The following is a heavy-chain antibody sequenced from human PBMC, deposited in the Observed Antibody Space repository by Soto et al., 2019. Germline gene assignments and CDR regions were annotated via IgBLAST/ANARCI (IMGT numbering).Heavy chain of an antibody. V-gene: IGHV3-74*01. CDR2: TKSDGSGT. D-gene: IGHD3-10*01. CDR1: GFTFSNYW. CDR3: ARGGFDYGPGRMDV. Sequence: EVQLVESGVGLLQPGGSLTLSCTSSGFTFSNYWMHWVRQAPGKGLVWVSRTKSDGSGTSYTDSVKGRFTISRDNAYNTLYLQMINLRAEDTAVYYCARGGFDYGPGRMDVWGKGTTVSGSS. J-gene: IGHJ6*04.